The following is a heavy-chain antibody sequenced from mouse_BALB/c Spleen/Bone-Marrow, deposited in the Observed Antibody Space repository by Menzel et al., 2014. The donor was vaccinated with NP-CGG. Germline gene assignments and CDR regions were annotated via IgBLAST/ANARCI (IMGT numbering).Heavy chain of an antibody. CDR3: ARRRDYDYFDY. CDR1: GFTFXNYG. V-gene: IGHV5-6*02. CDR2: TSSGGTYT. J-gene: IGHJ2*01. Sequence: EVKVEESGGDLVKPGGSLKLSCAASGFTFXNYGLSWVRQIPDKRLEWVATTSSGGTYTFYPDSVKGRFTISRGNTKNTLTLQMTSLKSEDTAMYYCARRRDYDYFDYWGQGTTLTVSS. D-gene: IGHD2-4*01.